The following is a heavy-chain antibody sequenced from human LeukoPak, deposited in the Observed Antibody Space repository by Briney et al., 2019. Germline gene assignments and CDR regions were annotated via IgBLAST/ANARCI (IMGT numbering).Heavy chain of an antibody. CDR1: GGSICSYY. Sequence: SETLSLTCTVSGGSICSYYWSWIRQPPGKGLEWIGHIYYSGSTNYNPSLKSRVTISVDTSKNQFSLKLSSVTAADTAVYYCARDRGRGYSYGIDAFDIWGQGTMVTASS. V-gene: IGHV4-59*12. D-gene: IGHD5-18*01. J-gene: IGHJ3*02. CDR3: ARDRGRGYSYGIDAFDI. CDR2: IYYSGST.